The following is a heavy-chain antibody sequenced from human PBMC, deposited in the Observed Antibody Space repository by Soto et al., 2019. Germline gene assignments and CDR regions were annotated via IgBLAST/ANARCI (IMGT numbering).Heavy chain of an antibody. Sequence: PSETLSVTCPVSGCSISSYYWIWIRQPPGKGLEWIGYIYYSGSTNYNPSLKSRVTISVDTSKNQFSLKLSSVTAADTAVYYCARAPGVRDGYNYWGQGTLVTVSS. CDR1: GCSISSYY. CDR3: ARAPGVRDGYNY. V-gene: IGHV4-59*01. J-gene: IGHJ4*02. D-gene: IGHD5-12*01. CDR2: IYYSGST.